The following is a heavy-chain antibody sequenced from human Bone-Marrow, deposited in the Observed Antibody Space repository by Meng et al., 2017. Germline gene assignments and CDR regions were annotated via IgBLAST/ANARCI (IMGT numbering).Heavy chain of an antibody. CDR2: LHDSGST. V-gene: IGHV4-39*07. D-gene: IGHD6-13*01. J-gene: IGHJ4*02. Sequence: HLQLAGAGPAPVKPSETLSLTCNLSGGSISGSSFYWGWIRQAPGKGLEWIGTLHDSGSTYYNPSLKSRVTISADTSNSQFSLKLSSVTAADTAVYYCAREWGTLATAADDYWGQGTLVTVSS. CDR3: AREWGTLATAADDY. CDR1: GGSISGSSFY.